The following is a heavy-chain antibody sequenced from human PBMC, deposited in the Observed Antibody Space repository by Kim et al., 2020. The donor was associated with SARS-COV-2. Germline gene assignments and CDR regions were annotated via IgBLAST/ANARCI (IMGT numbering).Heavy chain of an antibody. D-gene: IGHD3-22*01. J-gene: IGHJ4*02. Sequence: ETVKGRFTSSRDNSKKTLYMQMNSLRAEDTAVYYCAKAFSRCDSSCYLDYWGQGTLVTVSS. CDR3: AKAFSRCDSSCYLDY. V-gene: IGHV3-33*06.